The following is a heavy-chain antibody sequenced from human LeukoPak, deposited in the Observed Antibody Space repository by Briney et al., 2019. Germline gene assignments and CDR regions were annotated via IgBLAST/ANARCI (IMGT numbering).Heavy chain of an antibody. D-gene: IGHD3-3*01. CDR3: AKGEDDFWSGFDY. CDR1: GFTFSSYA. J-gene: IGHJ4*02. Sequence: GGSLRLSCAASGFTFSSYAIHWVRQAPGKGLEWVAVISYDGTNKYYADSVKGRFTISRDNSKNTLYLQMNSLRAEDTAVYYCAKGEDDFWSGFDYWGQGTLVTVSS. V-gene: IGHV3-30*04. CDR2: ISYDGTNK.